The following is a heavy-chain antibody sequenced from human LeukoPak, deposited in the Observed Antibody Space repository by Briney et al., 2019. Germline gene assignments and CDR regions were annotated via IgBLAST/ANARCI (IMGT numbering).Heavy chain of an antibody. CDR1: GGSISGYY. CDR3: ARRRELLRSNWYFDL. D-gene: IGHD1-26*01. Sequence: PAETLSLTCTVSGGSISGYYWSWIRQPPGQGLEWIGYVYNGGTTNYNPSLNSRLTISADTSKNQFSLKLSSVTAADTAVYYCARRRELLRSNWYFDLWGRGTLVTVSS. V-gene: IGHV4-59*08. CDR2: VYNGGTT. J-gene: IGHJ2*01.